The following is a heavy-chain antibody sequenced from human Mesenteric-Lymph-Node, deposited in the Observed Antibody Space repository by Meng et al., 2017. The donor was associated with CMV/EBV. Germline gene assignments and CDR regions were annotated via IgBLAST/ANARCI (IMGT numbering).Heavy chain of an antibody. CDR1: GYRFTDYF. D-gene: IGHD2-8*01. V-gene: IGHV1-2*02. CDR3: ARDDCNNGRCNWFDP. J-gene: IGHJ5*02. CDR2: INPRSGGT. Sequence: ASVKVSCKACGYRFTDYFIHWVRHTPGQGPEWLGFINPRSGGTDYAQKFRGRVTMTRDTSISTVYMELSSLRLDDTALYYCARDDCNNGRCNWFDPWGQGSLVTVSS.